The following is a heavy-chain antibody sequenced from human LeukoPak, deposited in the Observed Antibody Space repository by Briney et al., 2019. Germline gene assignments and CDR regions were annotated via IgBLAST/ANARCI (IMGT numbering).Heavy chain of an antibody. CDR1: GYSFTSYW. V-gene: IGHV5-51*01. Sequence: GESLKISCKCSGYSFTSYWIGWVRPVPGKGLEWMGIIYPGDSDTRYSPSFQGQVTISADKSISTAYLQWSSLKASDTAMYYCARQTDCSSTSCYDYWGQGTLVTVSS. D-gene: IGHD2-2*01. J-gene: IGHJ4*02. CDR3: ARQTDCSSTSCYDY. CDR2: IYPGDSDT.